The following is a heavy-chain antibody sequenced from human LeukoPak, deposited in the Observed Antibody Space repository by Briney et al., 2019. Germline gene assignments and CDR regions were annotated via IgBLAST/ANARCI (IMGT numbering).Heavy chain of an antibody. J-gene: IGHJ3*02. Sequence: GASVTVSCKASGYTFTGYYMHWVREAPGQGLEWMGWSNPNSGGTNYAQKFQGRVTMARDTSISTAYMELSRLRSDDTAVYYCARGGDCYSSENDAFDIWGQGTMVTVSS. V-gene: IGHV1-2*02. D-gene: IGHD2-21*02. CDR3: ARGGDCYSSENDAFDI. CDR2: SNPNSGGT. CDR1: GYTFTGYY.